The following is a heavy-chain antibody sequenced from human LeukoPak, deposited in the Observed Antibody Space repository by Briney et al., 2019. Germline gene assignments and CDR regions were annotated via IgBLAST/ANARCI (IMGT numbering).Heavy chain of an antibody. CDR1: GDSVSSNSAA. V-gene: IGHV6-1*01. Sequence: SQTLSLTCAISGDSVSSNSAAWNWIRQSPSRGLEWLGRTYYRSKWYNDYAVSVKSRITINPDTSKNQFSLQLSSVTAADTAVYYCARESYYGGKGYFDYWGQGTLVTVSS. D-gene: IGHD4-23*01. J-gene: IGHJ4*02. CDR3: ARESYYGGKGYFDY. CDR2: TYYRSKWYN.